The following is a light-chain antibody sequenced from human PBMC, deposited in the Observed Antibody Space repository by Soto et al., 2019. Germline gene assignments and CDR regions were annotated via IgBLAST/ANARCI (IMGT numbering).Light chain of an antibody. CDR1: QSVSSN. V-gene: IGKV3-15*01. CDR3: QQYNNWPRT. Sequence: EIVMTQSPATLSVSPGERATVSCRASQSVSSNLAWYQQKPGQAPRLLIYGASTRATGIPARFSGSGSGPEFTLTIGSLQSEDFAVYYFQQYNNWPRTFGQGTKLEIK. CDR2: GAS. J-gene: IGKJ2*01.